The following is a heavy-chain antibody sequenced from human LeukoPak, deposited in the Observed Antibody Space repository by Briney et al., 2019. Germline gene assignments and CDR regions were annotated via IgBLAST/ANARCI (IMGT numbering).Heavy chain of an antibody. J-gene: IGHJ4*02. CDR1: GFTFSSYG. V-gene: IGHV3-23*01. CDR2: ISGSGGST. CDR3: AKSYKWELLSYYFDY. Sequence: GGSLRLSCAASGFTFSSYGMSWVRQAPGKGLEWVSAISGSGGSTYYADSVEGRFTISRDNSKNTLYLQMNSLRAEDTAVYYCAKSYKWELLSYYFDYWGQGTLVTVSS. D-gene: IGHD1-26*01.